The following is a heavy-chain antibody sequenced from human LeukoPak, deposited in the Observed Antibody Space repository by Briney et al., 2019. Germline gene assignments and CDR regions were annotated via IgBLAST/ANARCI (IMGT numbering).Heavy chain of an antibody. V-gene: IGHV3-11*01. J-gene: IGHJ4*02. CDR2: ISSSGSTI. D-gene: IGHD3-10*01. Sequence: GGSLRLSCTTSGLTFSGAWMSWLRQAPGQGLEWVSYISSSGSTIYYADSVKGRFTISRDNAKNSLYLQMNSLRAEDTAVYYCARDFVPRGSGSYYTNYYFDYWGQGTLVTVSS. CDR3: ARDFVPRGSGSYYTNYYFDY. CDR1: GLTFSGAW.